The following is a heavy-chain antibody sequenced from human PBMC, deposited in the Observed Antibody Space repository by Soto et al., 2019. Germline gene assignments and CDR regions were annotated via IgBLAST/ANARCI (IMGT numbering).Heavy chain of an antibody. Sequence: QVQLVQSGAEEKKPGASVKVSCKASGYTFTSYAMHWVRQAPGQRLEWMGWINAGNGNTKYSQKFQGRVTITRDTSASTAYVELSSLRSEDTAVYYCGSGTSSSWYDYDYYYGMDVWGQGTTVTVSS. J-gene: IGHJ6*02. CDR1: GYTFTSYA. CDR3: GSGTSSSWYDYDYYYGMDV. D-gene: IGHD6-13*01. V-gene: IGHV1-3*05. CDR2: INAGNGNT.